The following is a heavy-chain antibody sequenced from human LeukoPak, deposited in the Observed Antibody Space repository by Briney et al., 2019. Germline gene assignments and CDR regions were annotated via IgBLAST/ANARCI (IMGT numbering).Heavy chain of an antibody. Sequence: ASVKVSCKASGGTFSSYAISWVRQAPGQGLEWMGGIIPIFGTANYAQKFQGRVTITADKSTSTAYMELSSLRSEDTAVYYCARVTHYDSSGYYLDYWGQGTLVTVSS. CDR1: GGTFSSYA. V-gene: IGHV1-69*06. D-gene: IGHD3-22*01. CDR3: ARVTHYDSSGYYLDY. J-gene: IGHJ4*02. CDR2: IIPIFGTA.